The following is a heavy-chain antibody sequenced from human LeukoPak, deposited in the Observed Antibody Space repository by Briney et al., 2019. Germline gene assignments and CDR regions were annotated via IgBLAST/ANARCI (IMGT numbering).Heavy chain of an antibody. Sequence: ASVKVSCKASGYTFTSYAISWVRQAPGQGLEWMGGIIPIFGTANYAQKFQGRVTITADESTSTAYMELSSLRSEDTAVYYCARDSEMATIIRYWGQGTLVTVSS. CDR3: ARDSEMATIIRY. V-gene: IGHV1-69*13. D-gene: IGHD5-24*01. CDR2: IIPIFGTA. J-gene: IGHJ4*02. CDR1: GYTFTSYA.